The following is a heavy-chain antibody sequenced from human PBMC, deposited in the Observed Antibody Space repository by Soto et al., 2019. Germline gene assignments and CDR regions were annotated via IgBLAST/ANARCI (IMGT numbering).Heavy chain of an antibody. D-gene: IGHD3-10*01. Sequence: GSLRLSCAASGXTVSSYSMHWVRQAPGKGLEWVAVISYDGSNKYYADSVKGRFTVSRDNSGNTLYLQMNSLRSDYTAVYYGARVGLLWFGPFDYWGQGTLGTVSS. CDR2: ISYDGSNK. CDR3: ARVGLLWFGPFDY. J-gene: IGHJ4*02. V-gene: IGHV3-30-3*01. CDR1: GXTVSSYS.